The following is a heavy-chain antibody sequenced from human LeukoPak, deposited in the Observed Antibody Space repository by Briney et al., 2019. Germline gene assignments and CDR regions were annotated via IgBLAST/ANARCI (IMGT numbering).Heavy chain of an antibody. J-gene: IGHJ4*02. CDR2: ISSNGGST. V-gene: IGHV3-64*01. CDR1: GFTFSSYA. Sequence: GGSLRLSCAASGFTFSSYAMHWVRQAPGKGLEYVSAISSNGGSTYYANSVKGRFTISRDNSKNTLYLQMGSLRAEDMAVYYCARESTRYSSGWYGDWGQGTLVTVSS. D-gene: IGHD6-19*01. CDR3: ARESTRYSSGWYGD.